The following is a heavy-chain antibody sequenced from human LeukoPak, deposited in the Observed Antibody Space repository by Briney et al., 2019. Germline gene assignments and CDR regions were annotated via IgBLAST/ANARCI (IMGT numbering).Heavy chain of an antibody. Sequence: PSETLSLTYPVSGGSISSNSYFWGWIRQPPGKGLEWIGTIYYSGSTYYNVSLKSRVTISLDTSKNQFSLKLNSVTAADTAVYYCARLTTSGSYTDYWGQGTLVSVSS. CDR3: ARLTTSGSYTDY. V-gene: IGHV4-39*01. CDR1: GGSISSNSYF. CDR2: IYYSGST. D-gene: IGHD1-26*01. J-gene: IGHJ4*02.